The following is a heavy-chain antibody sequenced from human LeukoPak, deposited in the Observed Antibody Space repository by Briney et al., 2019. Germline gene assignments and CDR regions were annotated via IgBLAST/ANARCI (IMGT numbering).Heavy chain of an antibody. D-gene: IGHD2-8*02. CDR1: GYTFSDYY. V-gene: IGHV1-2*02. J-gene: IGHJ4*02. Sequence: ASVKVSCKASGYTFSDYYMHWVRQAPGQGLEWMGWINPKSGDTNYSQKFRARVTMTRDTSITTTYIELSRLSSDDTAVYYCARQDTGQLDYWGQGTLVTVSS. CDR3: ARQDTGQLDY. CDR2: INPKSGDT.